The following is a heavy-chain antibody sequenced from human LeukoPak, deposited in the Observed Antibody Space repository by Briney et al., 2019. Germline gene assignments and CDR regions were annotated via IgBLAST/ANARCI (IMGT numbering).Heavy chain of an antibody. CDR2: IYYSGST. V-gene: IGHV4-39*01. CDR1: GGSISSSSYY. Sequence: SETLSLTCTVSGGSISSSSYYWGWIRQPPGKGLEWIGSIYYSGSTYYNPSLKSRVTISVDTSKNQFSLKLSSVTAADTAVYYCARGLYFDSKEFGYWGQGTLVTVSS. J-gene: IGHJ4*02. CDR3: ARGLYFDSKEFGY. D-gene: IGHD3-9*01.